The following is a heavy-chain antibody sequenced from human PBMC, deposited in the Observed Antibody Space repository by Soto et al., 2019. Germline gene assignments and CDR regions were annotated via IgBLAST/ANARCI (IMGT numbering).Heavy chain of an antibody. D-gene: IGHD6-13*01. Sequence: ASAEASCKASGYTFTSSGISWLRQAPGQGLEWMGWISAYNGNTNYAQKLQGRVTMTTDTSTSTAYMELRSLRSDDTAVYYCATPLPQYSSSWYSTDWYFDLWGRGTLVTVSS. V-gene: IGHV1-18*01. J-gene: IGHJ2*01. CDR2: ISAYNGNT. CDR3: ATPLPQYSSSWYSTDWYFDL. CDR1: GYTFTSSG.